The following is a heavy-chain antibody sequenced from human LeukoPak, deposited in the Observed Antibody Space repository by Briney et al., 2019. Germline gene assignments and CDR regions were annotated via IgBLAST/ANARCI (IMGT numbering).Heavy chain of an antibody. Sequence: SVKVSCKASGGTFSSYAISWVRQAPGQGLEWMGGIIPIFGTANYAQKFQGRVTITADESTSTAYMELSRLTSDDTAVYYCARERLSGEFAYWGQGTLVTVSS. V-gene: IGHV1-69*13. CDR2: IIPIFGTA. CDR1: GGTFSSYA. J-gene: IGHJ4*02. D-gene: IGHD5-12*01. CDR3: ARERLSGEFAY.